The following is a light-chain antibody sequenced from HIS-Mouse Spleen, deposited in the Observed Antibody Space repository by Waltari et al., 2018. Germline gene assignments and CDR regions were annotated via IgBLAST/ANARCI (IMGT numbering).Light chain of an antibody. Sequence: QSALTQPASVSGSPGQSITTSCTGTSSDVGSYNLVPWYHQHPGKAPKLMIYEGSKRPSGVSNRFSGSKSGNTASLTISGLQAEDEADYYCCSYAGSSTFVFGGGTKLTVL. CDR3: CSYAGSSTFV. CDR1: SSDVGSYNL. CDR2: EGS. J-gene: IGLJ3*02. V-gene: IGLV2-23*01.